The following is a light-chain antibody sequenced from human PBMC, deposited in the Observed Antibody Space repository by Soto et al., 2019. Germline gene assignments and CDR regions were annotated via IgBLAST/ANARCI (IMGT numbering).Light chain of an antibody. CDR2: DVS. CDR1: SSDVGSYNY. J-gene: IGLJ2*01. V-gene: IGLV2-11*01. CDR3: CSYAGNYILV. Sequence: QSVLTQPRSVSGSPGQSVTISCTGTSSDVGSYNYVSWYQQHPGKAPKLMINDVSKRPSGVPDRFSGSKSGNTASLTISGLQAEDEADYYCCSYAGNYILVFGGGTKVTVL.